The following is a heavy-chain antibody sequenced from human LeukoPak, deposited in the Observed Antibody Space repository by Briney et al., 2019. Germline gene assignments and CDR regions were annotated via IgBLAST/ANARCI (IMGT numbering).Heavy chain of an antibody. CDR3: ARAAGWFDP. CDR1: GFTFSDYY. V-gene: IGHV3-11*01. CDR2: ISSSSNNI. J-gene: IGHJ5*02. Sequence: PGGSLRLSCAASGFTFSDYYMTWIRQAPGKGLEWVSYISSSSNNIHYANSVRGRFTISRDNAKNSVYLQMSSLRAEDTAIYYCARAAGWFDPWGQGTLVTVSS.